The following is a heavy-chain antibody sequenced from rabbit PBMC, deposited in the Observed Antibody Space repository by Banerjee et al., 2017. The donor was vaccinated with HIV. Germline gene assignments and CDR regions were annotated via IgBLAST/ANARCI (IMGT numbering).Heavy chain of an antibody. CDR3: ARDLYAGSTYYTPFNL. Sequence: QSLEESGGDLVKPGASLTLTCTASGFSFSSGYDMCWVRQAPGKGLEWIGCIYTGTGYTYYASWAKGRFTISKTSSTTVTLQVTSLTAADTATYFCARDLYAGSTYYTPFNLWGQGTLVTVS. CDR1: GFSFSSGYD. V-gene: IGHV1S40*01. CDR2: IYTGTGYT. D-gene: IGHD8-1*01. J-gene: IGHJ4*01.